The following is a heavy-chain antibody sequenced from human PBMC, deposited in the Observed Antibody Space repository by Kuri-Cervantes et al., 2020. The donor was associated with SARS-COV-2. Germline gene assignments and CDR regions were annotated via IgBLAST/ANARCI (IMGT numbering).Heavy chain of an antibody. V-gene: IGHV1-69*06. CDR1: GGTFSSYA. J-gene: IGHJ4*02. D-gene: IGHD3-3*01. Sequence: SVKVSCKASGGTFSSYALSWVRQAPGQGHEWMGGIIPIIGTPNYAQKFQGRVTMTEDTSTDTAYMELSSLRSEDTAMYYCATKHITIFGVVYHDFDYWGQGTLVTVSS. CDR2: IIPIIGTP. CDR3: ATKHITIFGVVYHDFDY.